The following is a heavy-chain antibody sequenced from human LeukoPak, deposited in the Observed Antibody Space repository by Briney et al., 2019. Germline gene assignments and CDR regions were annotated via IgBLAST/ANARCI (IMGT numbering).Heavy chain of an antibody. CDR2: ISSDGHVE. V-gene: IGHV3-11*04. Sequence: GGSLRLSCAASGFTVSSNYMSWVRQAPGKGLEWVSHISSDGHVETYVDSVRGRFTMSRDNAKNFLFLQMNGLRAEDTAVYYCARDTLNGPFVISLDYWGQGALVTVSS. CDR3: ARDTLNGPFVISLDY. D-gene: IGHD3-9*01. J-gene: IGHJ4*02. CDR1: GFTVSSNY.